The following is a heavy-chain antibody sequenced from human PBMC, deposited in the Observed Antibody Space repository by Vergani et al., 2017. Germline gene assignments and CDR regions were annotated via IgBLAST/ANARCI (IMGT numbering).Heavy chain of an antibody. CDR1: GFTFSSYS. Sequence: EVQLVESGGGLVQPGGSLRLSCAASGFTFSSYSMNWVRQAPGKGLEWVSYISSSSSTIYYADSVKGRFTISRDNAKNSLYLQMNSLSAEDTAVYYCARTWYYYDSSGFAFDIWGQGTMVTVSS. V-gene: IGHV3-48*04. CDR3: ARTWYYYDSSGFAFDI. J-gene: IGHJ3*02. D-gene: IGHD3-22*01. CDR2: ISSSSSTI.